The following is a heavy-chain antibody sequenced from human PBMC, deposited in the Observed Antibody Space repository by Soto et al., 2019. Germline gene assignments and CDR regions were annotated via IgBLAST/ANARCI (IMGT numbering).Heavy chain of an antibody. CDR2: ITSDTNTI. CDR1: GFRFNIYS. Sequence: GGSLRLSCAASGFRFNIYSRNWVRQAPGKGLEWSAYITSDTNTIKYADSVKGRFTISRDNARNLVYLQMNSLRDEDTAVYYCARSVEGHFDYWGQGTVVTVSS. V-gene: IGHV3-48*02. J-gene: IGHJ4*02. CDR3: ARSVEGHFDY. D-gene: IGHD6-19*01.